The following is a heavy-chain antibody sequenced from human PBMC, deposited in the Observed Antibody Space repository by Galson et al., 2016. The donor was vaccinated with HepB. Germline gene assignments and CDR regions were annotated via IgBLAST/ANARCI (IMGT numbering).Heavy chain of an antibody. D-gene: IGHD2-2*01. V-gene: IGHV3-33*08. CDR1: KFTFRNYA. CDR3: ARDPQYQLTNYYYYGMDV. CDR2: IWYDGSDK. J-gene: IGHJ6*02. Sequence: SLRLSCAASKFTFRNYAMSWVRQAPGKGLEWVAIIWYDGSDKYYADSVKGRFTISRDNSKNTLYLQMNSLRAEDTAVYYCARDPQYQLTNYYYYGMDVWGQGTTVTV.